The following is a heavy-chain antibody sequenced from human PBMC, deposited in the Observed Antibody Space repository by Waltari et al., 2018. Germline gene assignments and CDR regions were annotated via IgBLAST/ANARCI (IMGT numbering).Heavy chain of an antibody. V-gene: IGHV3-21*01. CDR1: GFTFSSYS. D-gene: IGHD4-17*01. J-gene: IGHJ4*02. CDR2: ISSSSSYI. CDR3: ARWVHGDYDGSDY. Sequence: EVQLVESGGGLVKPGGSLRLSCAASGFTFSSYSMHWVRQAPGKGLEWVSSISSSSSYIYYADSVKGRFTISRDNAKNSLYLQMNSLRAEDTAVYYCARWVHGDYDGSDYWGQGTLVTVSS.